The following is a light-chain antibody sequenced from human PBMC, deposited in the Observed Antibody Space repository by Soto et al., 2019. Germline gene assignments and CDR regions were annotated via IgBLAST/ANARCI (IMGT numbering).Light chain of an antibody. CDR1: QSISRR. Sequence: DIQMIQSPSALSASVGDRVTITCRASQSISRRLAWYQQKPGKAPKLLIYDASSLESGVPAGFSGSGSGTQFSLTISSLQPDDFAAYYCQQSNSYPWTFGQGTRVEIK. J-gene: IGKJ1*01. CDR2: DAS. V-gene: IGKV1-5*01. CDR3: QQSNSYPWT.